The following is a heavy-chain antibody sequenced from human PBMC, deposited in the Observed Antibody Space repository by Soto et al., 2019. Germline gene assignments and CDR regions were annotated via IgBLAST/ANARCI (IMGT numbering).Heavy chain of an antibody. CDR3: AKTYDFWSGYPNWFDP. V-gene: IGHV3-7*01. J-gene: IGHJ5*02. Sequence: PGGSLRLSCAASGFTFSSYWMSWVRQAPGKGLEGVANIKQDGSEKYYVDSVKGRFTISRDNAKNSLYLQMNSLRAEDTAVYYCAKTYDFWSGYPNWFDPWGQGTLVTVSS. CDR2: IKQDGSEK. D-gene: IGHD3-3*01. CDR1: GFTFSSYW.